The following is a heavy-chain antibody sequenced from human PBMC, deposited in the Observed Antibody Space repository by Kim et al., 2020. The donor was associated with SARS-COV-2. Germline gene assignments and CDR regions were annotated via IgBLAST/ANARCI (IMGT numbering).Heavy chain of an antibody. V-gene: IGHV3-23*01. J-gene: IGHJ4*02. CDR2: MTRHGGST. D-gene: IGHD3-10*01. CDR1: GFTFSLYA. CDR3: AKKPIWFIERPD. Sequence: GGSLRLSCEASGFTFSLYAMTWVRQAPGKGLEWVSEMTRHGGSTYYADSVKGRFTISRDNSKNTLYLEMNSLTFEDTAVYYCAKKPIWFIERPDWGQGT.